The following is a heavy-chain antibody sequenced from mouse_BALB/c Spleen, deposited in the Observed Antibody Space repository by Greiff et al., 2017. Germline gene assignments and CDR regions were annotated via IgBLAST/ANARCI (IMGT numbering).Heavy chain of an antibody. J-gene: IGHJ1*01. V-gene: IGHV1-80*01. CDR3: ARLGGPSYWYFDV. CDR2: IYPGDGDT. Sequence: QVQLQQSGAELVRPGSSVKISCKASGYAFSSYWMNWVKQRPGQGLEWIGQIYPGDGDTNYNGKFKGKATLTADKSSSTAYMQLSRLTSEDSAVYFCARLGGPSYWYFDVWGAGTTVTVAS. CDR1: GYAFSSYW.